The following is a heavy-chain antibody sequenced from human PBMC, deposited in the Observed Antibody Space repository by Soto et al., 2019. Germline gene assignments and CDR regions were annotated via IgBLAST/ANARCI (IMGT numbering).Heavy chain of an antibody. CDR3: ARRSSGYQWWFDP. CDR1: GGSISSSSYY. V-gene: IGHV4-39*01. J-gene: IGHJ5*02. Sequence: SETLSLTCTVSGGSISSSSYYWGWIRQPPGKGLEWIGSIYYSGSTYYNPSLKSRVTISVDTSKNQFSLKLSSVTAADTAVYYCARRSSGYQWWFDPWGQGTLVTVSS. D-gene: IGHD3-22*01. CDR2: IYYSGST.